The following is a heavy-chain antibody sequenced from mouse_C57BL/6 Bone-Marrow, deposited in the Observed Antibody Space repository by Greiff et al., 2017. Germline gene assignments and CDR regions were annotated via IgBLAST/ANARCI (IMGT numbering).Heavy chain of an antibody. CDR1: GFTFSDYG. CDR2: ISSGSSTI. V-gene: IGHV5-17*01. Sequence: EVHLVESGGGLVKPGGSLKLSCAASGFTFSDYGMHWVRQAPEKGLEWVAYISSGSSTIYYADTVKGRFTISRDNAKNTLFMQMTSLRSEDTAMYYCAPYYYGSGAYWGQGTLVTVSA. CDR3: APYYYGSGAY. J-gene: IGHJ3*01. D-gene: IGHD1-1*01.